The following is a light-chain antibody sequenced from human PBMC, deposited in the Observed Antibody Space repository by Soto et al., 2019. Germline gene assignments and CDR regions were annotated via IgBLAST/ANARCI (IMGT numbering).Light chain of an antibody. Sequence: EIVLTQSPGTLSLSPGERATLSCRASQSVSSSYLAWYQQKPGQAPRLLIYGASSRATGMPDRFSGSGSGTDLTLTISRLEPEDFAVYYCQHYGSLVLTFGGGTKVEIK. J-gene: IGKJ4*01. CDR3: QHYGSLVLT. CDR1: QSVSSSY. V-gene: IGKV3-20*01. CDR2: GAS.